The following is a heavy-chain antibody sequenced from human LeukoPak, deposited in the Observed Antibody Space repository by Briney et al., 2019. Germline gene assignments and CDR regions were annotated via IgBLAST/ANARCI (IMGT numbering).Heavy chain of an antibody. Sequence: SETLSLTCSVSGASFSTNYWSWIRQPPGRGLEWIGYVFDSGSTNYNPSLKSRVTISVDTSTKQFSLRLSSVTAADTAVYYCARLYQQSKWKYYYYYMDVWGKGTTVTVSS. J-gene: IGHJ6*03. CDR1: GASFSTNY. V-gene: IGHV4-59*01. CDR3: ARLYQQSKWKYYYYYMDV. CDR2: VFDSGST. D-gene: IGHD1-1*01.